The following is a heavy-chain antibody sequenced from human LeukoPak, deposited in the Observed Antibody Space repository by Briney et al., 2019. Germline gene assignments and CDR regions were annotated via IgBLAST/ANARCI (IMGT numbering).Heavy chain of an antibody. CDR3: ARGRYCTATICGGGDAFDI. Sequence: SGTLSLTCTVSGGSISTYYWSWLRQPAGKGLEWIGRIYSSATTNLNPSLKSRVTLSIDASKNQVSLRLSSVTAADTAVYYCARGRYCTATICGGGDAFDIWGQGTVVTVSS. D-gene: IGHD2-8*02. J-gene: IGHJ3*02. CDR2: IYSSATT. V-gene: IGHV4-4*07. CDR1: GGSISTYY.